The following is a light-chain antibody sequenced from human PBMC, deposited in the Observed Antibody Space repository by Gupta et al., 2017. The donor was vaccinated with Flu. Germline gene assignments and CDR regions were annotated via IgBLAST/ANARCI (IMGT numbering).Light chain of an antibody. CDR1: QGSRND. CDR2: AAS. V-gene: IGKV1-17*01. J-gene: IGKJ2*01. CDR3: RQYQRTPGT. Sequence: DIHMTQSPSSLSASVGDRVTITCLASQGSRNDLGWYRQKPGKAPKRLIYAASSVHSGVPSRFSGSGSGTEFTLKISRVETEDVETYYCRQYQRTPGTFGQGTKVEIK.